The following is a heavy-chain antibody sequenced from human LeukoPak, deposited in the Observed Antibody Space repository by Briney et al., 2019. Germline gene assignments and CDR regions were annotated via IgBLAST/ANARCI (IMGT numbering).Heavy chain of an antibody. D-gene: IGHD3-9*01. CDR2: IIPIFGTA. J-gene: IGHJ5*02. V-gene: IGHV1-69*05. CDR1: GGTFSSYA. Sequence: ASVKVSCKASGGTFSSYAISWVRQAPGQGLEWMGRIIPIFGTANYAQKFQGRVTITTDKSTSTAYMELSSLRSEDTAVYYCATGGNYDILTGYYIDNWFDPWGQGTLVTVSS. CDR3: ATGGNYDILTGYYIDNWFDP.